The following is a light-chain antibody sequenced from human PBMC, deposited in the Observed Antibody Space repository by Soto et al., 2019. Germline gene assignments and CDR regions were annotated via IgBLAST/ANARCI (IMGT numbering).Light chain of an antibody. CDR1: SSNIGAGYD. J-gene: IGLJ1*01. Sequence: QSVLKQPPSVYGAPGQRVTISCTGSSSNIGAGYDVHWYQQLPGTAPKLLIYGNSNRPSGVPDRFSGSKSGTSASLAITGLQAEDEADYYCQSYDSSLSAYVFGTGTKVTVL. CDR2: GNS. CDR3: QSYDSSLSAYV. V-gene: IGLV1-40*01.